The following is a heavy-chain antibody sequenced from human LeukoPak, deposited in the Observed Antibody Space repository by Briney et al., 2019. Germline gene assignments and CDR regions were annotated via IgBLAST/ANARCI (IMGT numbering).Heavy chain of an antibody. D-gene: IGHD4-17*01. J-gene: IGHJ4*02. CDR1: GFTFGDYA. CDR3: TTVLYGDYVG. CDR2: IRSKAYGGTT. Sequence: GGSLRLSCTASGFTFGDYAMSWVRQAPGKGLEWVGFIRSKAYGGTTEYAASVKGRFTISRDDSKNTLYLQMNSLKTEDTAVYYCTTVLYGDYVGWGQGTLVTVSS. V-gene: IGHV3-49*04.